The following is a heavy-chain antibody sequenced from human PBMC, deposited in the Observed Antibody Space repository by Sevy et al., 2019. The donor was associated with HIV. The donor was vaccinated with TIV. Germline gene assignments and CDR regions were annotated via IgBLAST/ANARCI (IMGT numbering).Heavy chain of an antibody. V-gene: IGHV3-23*01. CDR1: GLTLTTTG. J-gene: IGHJ4*02. D-gene: IGHD3-16*01. Sequence: GGSLRLSCAASGLTLTTTGMSWVRQAPGKGLEWVAGVTSDGTTYYADSVRDRFTVSRDNSKNTLYFQLNSLRADDTAVFYCAGGETTMITDLDYWGQGTLVTVSS. CDR3: AGGETTMITDLDY. CDR2: VTSDGTT.